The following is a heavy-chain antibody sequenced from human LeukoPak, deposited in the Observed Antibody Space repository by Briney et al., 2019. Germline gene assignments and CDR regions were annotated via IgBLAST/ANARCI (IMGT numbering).Heavy chain of an antibody. CDR1: GGSINSSSYS. J-gene: IGHJ4*02. CDR3: ARGDYYDTSGPFDY. CDR2: FYYSGFT. Sequence: SETLSLTCIVSGGSINSSSYSWGWIRQPPGKGLEWIGSFYYSGFTYYNPSLKSRVTISIDTSKNQLSLRLSSVTAADTAIFYCARGDYYDTSGPFDYWGQGALVTVSS. D-gene: IGHD3-22*01. V-gene: IGHV4-39*07.